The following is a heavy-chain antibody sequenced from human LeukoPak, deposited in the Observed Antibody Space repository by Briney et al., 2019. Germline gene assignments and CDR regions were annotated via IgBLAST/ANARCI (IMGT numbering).Heavy chain of an antibody. CDR2: TSYSGST. V-gene: IGHV4-59*01. CDR1: GGSISNYY. J-gene: IGHJ4*02. CDR3: ARVGRGDYTWGSYSFDY. Sequence: SETLSLTCTVSGGSISNYYWSWIRQPPGKGLEWIGYTSYSGSTNYNPSLMSRVTISVDTSKNQFSLKLSSVTAADTAVYYCARVGRGDYTWGSYSFDYWGQGTLVTVSS. D-gene: IGHD3-16*01.